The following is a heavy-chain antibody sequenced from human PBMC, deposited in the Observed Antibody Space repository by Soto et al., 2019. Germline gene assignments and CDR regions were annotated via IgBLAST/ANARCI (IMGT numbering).Heavy chain of an antibody. Sequence: VQLLQSGGGLVQPGGSLRLSCAASGFTFSTYAMCWVRQSLGEGLAWVPGSDSGGRTYYTDSVKGRFTISRDNSKNTLYLQMNSLRADDPAVYYCAKCGGLGAPLGGGSCYCPIEYWGQGALVTVSS. CDR2: SDSGGRT. D-gene: IGHD2-15*01. J-gene: IGHJ4*02. V-gene: IGHV3-23*01. CDR1: GFTFSTYA. CDR3: AKCGGLGAPLGGGSCYCPIEY.